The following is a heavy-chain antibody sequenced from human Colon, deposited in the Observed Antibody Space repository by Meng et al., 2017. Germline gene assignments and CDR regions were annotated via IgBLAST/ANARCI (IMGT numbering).Heavy chain of an antibody. J-gene: IGHJ4*02. Sequence: QVQLVQPGSELRKPGASVKVSCKASGYSFTTFGINWVRQAPGQGLEWLGWINTNTQEPTYAQGFTGRYAFSLDTSVSTAYLQISSLESEDTAVYYCARKASGYSYSTNWGQGTLVTVSS. CDR3: ARKASGYSYSTN. V-gene: IGHV7-4-1*02. CDR1: GYSFTTFG. D-gene: IGHD3-22*01. CDR2: INTNTQEP.